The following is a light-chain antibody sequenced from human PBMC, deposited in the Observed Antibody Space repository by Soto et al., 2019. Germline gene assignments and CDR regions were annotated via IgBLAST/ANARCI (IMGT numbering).Light chain of an antibody. V-gene: IGLV1-51*01. CDR2: DDH. J-gene: IGLJ3*02. CDR3: ESWDSSLSAVL. CDR1: SSNIGNNF. Sequence: QSVLTQPPSVSVAPGQKVTISCSGNSSNIGNNFVSWYLQPPGTAPKVLIYDDHKRPSGIPDRFSGFKSGTSATLGITGLQTGDEADYYCESWDSSLSAVLFGGGTKLTVL.